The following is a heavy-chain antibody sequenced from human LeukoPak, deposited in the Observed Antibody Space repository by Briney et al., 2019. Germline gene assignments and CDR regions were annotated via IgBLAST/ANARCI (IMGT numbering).Heavy chain of an antibody. D-gene: IGHD5-12*01. V-gene: IGHV3-7*01. CDR2: INEDGSEK. CDR1: AFTFSRYW. Sequence: QPGGSLRLSCAASAFTFSRYWTTWVRQAPGKGLEWVANINEDGSEKYYLDSVRGRFTISRDNAKNSLYLQMDSLRAEDTAVYYCARPGYSGQAPVLNNWFDPWGQGTLVTVSS. CDR3: ARPGYSGQAPVLNNWFDP. J-gene: IGHJ5*02.